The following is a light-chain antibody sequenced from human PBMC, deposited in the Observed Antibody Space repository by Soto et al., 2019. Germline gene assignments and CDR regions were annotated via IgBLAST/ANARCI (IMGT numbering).Light chain of an antibody. Sequence: EIVLTQSQGTLSLAPGDRATLSCSASQSVSINYLAWYQQKPGQAPRLLIYGASSRATGIPDRFNGSGSGTDGTLIISRLEPEVFAVYYCQRYGTSLPLTFGGGTKVEL. CDR3: QRYGTSLPLT. V-gene: IGKV3-20*01. J-gene: IGKJ4*01. CDR1: QSVSINY. CDR2: GAS.